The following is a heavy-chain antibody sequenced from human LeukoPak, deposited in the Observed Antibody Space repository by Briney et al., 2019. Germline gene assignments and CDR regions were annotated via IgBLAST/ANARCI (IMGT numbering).Heavy chain of an antibody. CDR1: GFIFSSYW. CDR2: IKPDGSES. J-gene: IGHJ4*02. Sequence: GGSLRLSCVDSGFIFSSYWMSWVRRAPGKGLEWVANIKPDGSESYYLDSVKGRFTISRDNAKNSLYLQMNSLRGEDTAVYYCANGKYYYPYWGQGTLVTVSS. V-gene: IGHV3-7*01. CDR3: ANGKYYYPY. D-gene: IGHD3-10*01.